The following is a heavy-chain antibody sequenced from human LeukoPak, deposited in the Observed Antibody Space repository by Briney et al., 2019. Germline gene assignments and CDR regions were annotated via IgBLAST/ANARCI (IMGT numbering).Heavy chain of an antibody. CDR1: GFNLRHAC. J-gene: IGHJ5*02. V-gene: IGHV3-15*01. D-gene: IGHD6-13*01. CDR2: IKRITSGGAI. CDR3: THEAPAAVPAS. Sequence: GGSLTLSCAASGFNLRHACMSWGRHTPRKGVEWVALIKRITSGGAIHYAAPVEGRFTISRDDSKNSVYLRMNSLRTEDTAVYYCTHEAPAAVPASWRQGTLVTVSS.